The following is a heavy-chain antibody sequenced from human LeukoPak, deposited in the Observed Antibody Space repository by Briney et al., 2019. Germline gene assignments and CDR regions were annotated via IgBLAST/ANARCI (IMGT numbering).Heavy chain of an antibody. CDR1: GFIFSIYY. J-gene: IGHJ4*02. CDR3: VLYGLGSPH. D-gene: IGHD3-10*01. V-gene: IGHV3-74*01. CDR2: INSDATET. Sequence: HPGGSLRLSCAASGFIFSIYYMHWVRQAPGKGLVWVSRINSDATETVYADSVRGRFTISRDNAKNTLYLQMNSLRGEDTAVYYCVLYGLGSPHWGQGTLVTVSS.